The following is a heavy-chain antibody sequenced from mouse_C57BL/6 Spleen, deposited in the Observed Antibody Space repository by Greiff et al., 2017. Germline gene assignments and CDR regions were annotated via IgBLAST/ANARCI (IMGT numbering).Heavy chain of an antibody. CDR2: IYSGSGNT. CDR1: GYTFTDYY. V-gene: IGHV1-76*01. CDR3: AREGYGKGWYFDV. D-gene: IGHD2-1*01. J-gene: IGHJ1*03. Sequence: QVQLQQSGAELVRPGASVKLSCKASGYTFTDYYINWVKQRPGQGLEWIARIYSGSGNTYYNEKFKGKATLTAEKSSSTAYMQLSSLTSEDSAVYFCAREGYGKGWYFDVWGTGTTVTVSS.